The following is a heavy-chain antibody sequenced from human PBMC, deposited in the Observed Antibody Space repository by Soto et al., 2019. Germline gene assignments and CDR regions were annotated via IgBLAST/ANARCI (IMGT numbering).Heavy chain of an antibody. J-gene: IGHJ5*02. CDR1: GFTVCNYG. CDR3: AKDMTGSTRANWFDP. D-gene: IGHD2-2*01. CDR2: ISGNSASI. Sequence: PGGSPRLSCAASGFTVCNYGMSWVRQAPGKGLEWVSGISGNSASIGYADSVEGRFTISRDNAKNSLYLQMNSLRAEDTALYYCAKDMTGSTRANWFDPWGQGTLVTVSS. V-gene: IGHV3-9*01.